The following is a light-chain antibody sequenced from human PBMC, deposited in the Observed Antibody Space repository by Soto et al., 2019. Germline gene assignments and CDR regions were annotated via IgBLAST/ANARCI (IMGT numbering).Light chain of an antibody. CDR1: QSLLHRNGKNY. CDR2: LPS. CDR3: MQGLQRSS. Sequence: VLTQSPLSLPVTPGEPASISCRSSQSLLHRNGKNYLDWYLQKPGQSPQILIYLPSNRSSGLPDRFSGSRSSTDFTLRISPVQAEDVGVYYCMQGLQRSSFDGGTKVEIK. V-gene: IGKV2-28*01. J-gene: IGKJ4*01.